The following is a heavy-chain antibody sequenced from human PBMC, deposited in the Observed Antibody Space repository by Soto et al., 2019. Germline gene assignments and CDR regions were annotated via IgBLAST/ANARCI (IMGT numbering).Heavy chain of an antibody. CDR2: INPNSGGT. D-gene: IGHD6-19*01. Sequence: ASVKVSCKASGYTFTYYYMHWGLHAPVQGLEWMRGINPNSGGTNYVQTVQGRPTMPRDTSISTAYMELNRLSSDDTAAYYCARDKSPSSGWPGMDVWGQGTTVTVSS. J-gene: IGHJ6*02. CDR1: GYTFTYYY. CDR3: ARDKSPSSGWPGMDV. V-gene: IGHV1-2*02.